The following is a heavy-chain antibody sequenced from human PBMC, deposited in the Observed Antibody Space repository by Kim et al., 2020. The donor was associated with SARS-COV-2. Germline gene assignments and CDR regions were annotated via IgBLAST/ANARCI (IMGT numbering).Heavy chain of an antibody. D-gene: IGHD1-26*01. V-gene: IGHV3-53*01. CDR2: IHSGGTT. CDR3: AENRGVGAPAD. J-gene: IGHJ1*01. Sequence: GGSLRLSCAASGFSVSSNYMSWVRQAPGKGLEWVAIIHSGGTTYYADSVKGRCTISRDNSKNTPFLQMNSRRAKDTTVYYCAENRGVGAPADWGQGTLVT. CDR1: GFSVSSNY.